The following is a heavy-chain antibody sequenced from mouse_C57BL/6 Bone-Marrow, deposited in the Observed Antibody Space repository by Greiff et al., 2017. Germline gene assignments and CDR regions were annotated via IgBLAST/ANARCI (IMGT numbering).Heavy chain of an antibody. CDR3: ASFTTVLARDY. Sequence: QVQLQQSGPGLVQPSQSLSITCTVSGFSLTSYGVHWVRQSPGKGLEWLGVIWSGGSTDYNAAFISRLSISKDNSKSQVFFKMSSLQADDAAIYYCASFTTVLARDYWGQGTSVTVSS. CDR1: GFSLTSYG. CDR2: IWSGGST. D-gene: IGHD1-1*01. J-gene: IGHJ4*01. V-gene: IGHV2-2*01.